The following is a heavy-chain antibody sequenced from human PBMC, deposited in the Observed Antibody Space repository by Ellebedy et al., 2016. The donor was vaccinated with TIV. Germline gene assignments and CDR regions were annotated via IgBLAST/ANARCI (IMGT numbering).Heavy chain of an antibody. D-gene: IGHD5-12*01. V-gene: IGHV1-18*01. Sequence: ASVTVSCKGSGYTFNSYGSSWVRQAPGQGSEWMGWISPYTGDTNCAQKFQGRVAMTTDTSTTTAYMELRSLRSDDTGVYFCARAMDQGMVARYLWFDYWGQGTLVTVSS. CDR3: ARAMDQGMVARYLWFDY. CDR2: ISPYTGDT. J-gene: IGHJ4*02. CDR1: GYTFNSYG.